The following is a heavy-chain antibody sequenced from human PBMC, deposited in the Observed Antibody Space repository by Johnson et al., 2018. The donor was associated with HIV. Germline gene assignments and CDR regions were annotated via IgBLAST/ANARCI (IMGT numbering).Heavy chain of an antibody. V-gene: IGHV3-23*04. CDR1: GFTFSSYA. D-gene: IGHD1-26*01. J-gene: IGHJ3*02. CDR2: IRGSGDST. CDR3: ASADEWDLVGRVYAFDI. Sequence: MQLVESGGGLVQPGGSLRLSCAASGFTFSSYAMSWVRQAPGKGLEWVSAIRGSGDSTYYADSVKGRFTISRDKSKNTLYLQMNSLGAEDEAVCYWASADEWDLVGRVYAFDIWGQGTMVTVSS.